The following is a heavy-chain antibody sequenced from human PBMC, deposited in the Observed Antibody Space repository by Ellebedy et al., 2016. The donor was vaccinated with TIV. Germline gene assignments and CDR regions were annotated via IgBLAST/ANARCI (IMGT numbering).Heavy chain of an antibody. CDR2: IYRDGSGT. CDR3: ARDGAAYCGGDCQYPFDY. Sequence: PGGSLRLSCGASGFIFSNYWMHWVRQAPGKGLVWVSRIYRDGSGTDYADSVKGRFTISRDNAKNSLYLQMNSLKDEDTAVYYCARDGAAYCGGDCQYPFDYWGQGTLVTVSS. V-gene: IGHV3-74*01. CDR1: GFIFSNYW. J-gene: IGHJ4*02. D-gene: IGHD2-21*02.